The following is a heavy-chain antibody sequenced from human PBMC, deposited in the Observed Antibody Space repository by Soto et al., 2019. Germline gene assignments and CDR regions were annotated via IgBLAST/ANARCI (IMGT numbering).Heavy chain of an antibody. J-gene: IGHJ6*02. D-gene: IGHD3-3*01. CDR2: IYTSGST. Sequence: LSLTCTVSGGSISSYYWSWIRQPAGKGLEWIGRIYTSGSTNYNPSLKSRVTMSVDTSKNQFSLKLSPVTAADTAVYYCARGPPYDFWSGYYTGAGYYYGMDVWGQGTTVTVSS. CDR1: GGSISSYY. CDR3: ARGPPYDFWSGYYTGAGYYYGMDV. V-gene: IGHV4-4*07.